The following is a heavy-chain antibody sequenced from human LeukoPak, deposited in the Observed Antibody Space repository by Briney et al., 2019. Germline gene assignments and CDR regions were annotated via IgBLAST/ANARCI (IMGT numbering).Heavy chain of an antibody. Sequence: PGGSLRLSCAASGFTFSSYAMSWVRQAPGKGLEWVSAISGSGGSTYYADSVKGRFTISRDNSKNTLYLQMNSLRAEDTALYYCARGGGYGSGSHYYFDYWDQGTLVTVSS. D-gene: IGHD3-10*01. CDR3: ARGGGYGSGSHYYFDY. CDR1: GFTFSSYA. J-gene: IGHJ4*02. V-gene: IGHV3-23*01. CDR2: ISGSGGST.